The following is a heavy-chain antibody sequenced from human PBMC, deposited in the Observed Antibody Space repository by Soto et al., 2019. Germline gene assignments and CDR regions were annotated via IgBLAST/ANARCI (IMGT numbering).Heavy chain of an antibody. CDR1: GGSLNSSY. CDR2: IYARGVT. J-gene: IGHJ6*02. Sequence: SETLSLTCTISGGSLNSSYWSWIRQAPGKGLGWIGRIYARGVTNYNPSLKSRVTMSGDPSKNQFSLRLTSVTVADTAVYYCAKSSGYDFFYYGMDIWGRGTTVTVSS. D-gene: IGHD5-18*01. V-gene: IGHV4-4*07. CDR3: AKSSGYDFFYYGMDI.